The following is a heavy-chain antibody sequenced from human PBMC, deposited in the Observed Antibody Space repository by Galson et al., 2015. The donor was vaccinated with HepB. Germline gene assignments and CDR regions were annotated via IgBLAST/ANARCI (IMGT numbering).Heavy chain of an antibody. CDR1: GFTFSSYS. V-gene: IGHV3-48*01. CDR2: ISSSSSTI. Sequence: SLRLSCAASGFTFSSYSMNWVRQAPGKGLEWVSYISSSSSTIYYADSVKGRFTISRDNAKNSLYLQMNSLRAEDTAVYYCARDSGGKPSPTPTAADYWGQGTLVTVSSGSASAPAGGMDVWGQGTTVTVSS. D-gene: IGHD4/OR15-4a*01. CDR3: ARDSGGKPSPTPTAADYWGQGTLVTVSSGSASAPAGGMDV. J-gene: IGHJ6*02.